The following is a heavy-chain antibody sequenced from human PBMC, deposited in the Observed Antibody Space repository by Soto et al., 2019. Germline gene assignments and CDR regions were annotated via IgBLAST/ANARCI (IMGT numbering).Heavy chain of an antibody. J-gene: IGHJ4*02. CDR1: GFTFSNYA. CDR3: AKSRYVDSSGDLYDF. V-gene: IGHV3-23*01. CDR2: IGGRGTSA. D-gene: IGHD3-22*01. Sequence: EVQLLESGGGLVQPGGSLRLSCAASGFTFSNYAMSWVRQAPGKGLEWVSGIGGRGTSAYYADSVKGRFAISRDNSENTVFLQLNSLCADDTAVYFCAKSRYVDSSGDLYDFWGQGTLVTVSS.